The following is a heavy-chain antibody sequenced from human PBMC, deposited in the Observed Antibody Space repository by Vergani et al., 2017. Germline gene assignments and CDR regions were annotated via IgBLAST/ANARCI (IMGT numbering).Heavy chain of an antibody. J-gene: IGHJ4*02. CDR1: GFTFSNAW. Sequence: EVQLVESGGGLVKPGGSLRLSCAASGFTFSNAWMSWVRQAPGKGLEWVGRIKSKTDGGTTDYAAPVKGRFTISRDDSKNTLYLQMNSLKTEDTAVYYCTTHYYDSSGYYLYYFDYWGRGTLVTVSS. CDR2: IKSKTDGGTT. D-gene: IGHD3-22*01. V-gene: IGHV3-15*01. CDR3: TTHYYDSSGYYLYYFDY.